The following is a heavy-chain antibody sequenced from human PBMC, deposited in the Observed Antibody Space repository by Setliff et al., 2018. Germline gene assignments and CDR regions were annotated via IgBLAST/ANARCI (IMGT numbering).Heavy chain of an antibody. V-gene: IGHV1-18*04. CDR1: GYTFTGHY. CDR3: ARYPPTVVVTAIQAIFDY. D-gene: IGHD2-21*02. Sequence: ASVKVSCKASGYTFTGHYLHWVRQAPGQGLEWMGWISAYNGNANYAQKLQGRLTMTTDTSTSTAYMELRSLRSDDTAVYYCARYPPTVVVTAIQAIFDYWGQGTLVTVSS. CDR2: ISAYNGNA. J-gene: IGHJ4*02.